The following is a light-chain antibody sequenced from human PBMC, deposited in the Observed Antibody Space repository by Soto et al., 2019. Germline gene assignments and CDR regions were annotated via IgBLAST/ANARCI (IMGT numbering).Light chain of an antibody. CDR2: DVN. CDR3: SSYTSSSTHV. Sequence: QSALTQPASVSGSPGQSITLSCTGTSSDIGAFTFVSWYQQHPGKVPKLMIFDVNRRPSGVSDRFSGSKSGNTASLTISGLQAEDEGDYYCSSYTSSSTHVFGSGTKLTVL. CDR1: SSDIGAFTF. V-gene: IGLV2-14*03. J-gene: IGLJ1*01.